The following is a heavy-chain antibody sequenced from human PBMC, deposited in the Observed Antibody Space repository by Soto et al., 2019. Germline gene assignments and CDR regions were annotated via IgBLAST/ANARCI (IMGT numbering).Heavy chain of an antibody. J-gene: IGHJ5*02. CDR3: ATEYYGSGSYISFWFDP. V-gene: IGHV1-69*13. D-gene: IGHD3-10*01. CDR1: GGTFSSYA. Sequence: GASVKVSCKASGGTFSSYAISWVRQAPGQGLEWMGGIIPIFGTANYAQKFQGRVTITADESTSTAYMELSSLRSEDTAVYYCATEYYGSGSYISFWFDPWGQGTLVTVSS. CDR2: IIPIFGTA.